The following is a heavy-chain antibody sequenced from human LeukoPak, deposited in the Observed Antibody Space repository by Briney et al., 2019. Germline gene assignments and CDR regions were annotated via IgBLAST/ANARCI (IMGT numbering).Heavy chain of an antibody. J-gene: IGHJ4*02. V-gene: IGHV4-4*02. Sequence: SETLSLTCAVSGGSISSSNWWSWVRQPPGKGLEWIGEIYHSGSTNYNPSLKSRVTISVDKSKNRFSLKLSSVTAADTAVYYCARVFGQLHDGFDYWGQGTLVTVSS. CDR1: GGSISSSNW. CDR2: IYHSGST. CDR3: ARVFGQLHDGFDY. D-gene: IGHD1-7*01.